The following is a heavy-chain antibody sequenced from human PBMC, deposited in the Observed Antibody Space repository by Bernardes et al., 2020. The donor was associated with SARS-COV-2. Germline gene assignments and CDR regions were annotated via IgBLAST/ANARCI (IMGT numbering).Heavy chain of an antibody. CDR3: ARAKRGSCSSTSCYPPNY. CDR1: GGSLSDYY. V-gene: IGHV4-34*01. Sequence: SETLSLTCAVYGGSLSDYYWIWIRQPPGKGLEWIGEINHSGSTNYNPSLRSRVTISLDTSKNQLSLKLSSVAAADTAVYYCARAKRGSCSSTSCYPPNYWDQGTLVTVSS. D-gene: IGHD2-2*01. CDR2: INHSGST. J-gene: IGHJ4*02.